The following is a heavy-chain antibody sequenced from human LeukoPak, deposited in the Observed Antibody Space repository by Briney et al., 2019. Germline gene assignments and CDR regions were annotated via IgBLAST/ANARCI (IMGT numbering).Heavy chain of an antibody. J-gene: IGHJ3*02. D-gene: IGHD1-14*01. CDR3: ARGPGDFDASDI. CDR2: IKENGNEQ. Sequence: GGSLRLSCAASGFTFGNYAMTWVRQAPGKGPEWVAHIKENGNEQYYADSVKGRFTISRDNVKQSLGLQMNSLRVEDTAVYYCARGPGDFDASDIWGQGTMVTVSS. V-gene: IGHV3-7*01. CDR1: GFTFGNYA.